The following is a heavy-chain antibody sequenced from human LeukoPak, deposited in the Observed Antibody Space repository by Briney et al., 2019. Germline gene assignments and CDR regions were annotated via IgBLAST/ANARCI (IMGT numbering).Heavy chain of an antibody. CDR2: IYHYGST. CDR1: GDSISSGVYY. V-gene: IGHV4-30-2*01. Sequence: SETLSLTCTVSGDSISSGVYYWSWIRQPPGKGLEWIGYIYHYGSTFYNPSLKSRVTISVDTSKNQFSLKLSSVTAADTAVYYCARHDYYYDSRGDYWGQGTLVTVSS. CDR3: ARHDYYYDSRGDY. D-gene: IGHD3-22*01. J-gene: IGHJ4*02.